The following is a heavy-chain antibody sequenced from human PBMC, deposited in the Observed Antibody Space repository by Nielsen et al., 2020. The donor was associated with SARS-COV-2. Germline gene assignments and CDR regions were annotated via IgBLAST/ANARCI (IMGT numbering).Heavy chain of an antibody. D-gene: IGHD3-10*01. CDR2: IYPGDSDT. CDR1: GYSFTSYW. Sequence: GESLKISCQGSGYSFTSYWIGWVRQMPGKGLEWVGLIYPGDSDTRYSPSFQGQVTISADKSISTAYLQWSSLKASDTAMYYCALWFGELLPGMDVWGQGTTVTVSS. V-gene: IGHV5-51*01. J-gene: IGHJ6*02. CDR3: ALWFGELLPGMDV.